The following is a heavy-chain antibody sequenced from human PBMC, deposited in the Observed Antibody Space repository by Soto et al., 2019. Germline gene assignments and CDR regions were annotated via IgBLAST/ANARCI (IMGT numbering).Heavy chain of an antibody. CDR2: ISSTSAYI. D-gene: IGHD6-13*01. Sequence: EVQLVESGGGLVKPGGSLRLSCEASGFTFSGRTMTWVRQAPGKGLEWVSSISSTSAYIHYADSVKGRFTISRDNANTSLFLQLTSLRAEDTALYYCAGRVAAGGGLDVWGQGTTVSVSS. V-gene: IGHV3-21*02. CDR3: AGRVAAGGGLDV. CDR1: GFTFSGRT. J-gene: IGHJ6*02.